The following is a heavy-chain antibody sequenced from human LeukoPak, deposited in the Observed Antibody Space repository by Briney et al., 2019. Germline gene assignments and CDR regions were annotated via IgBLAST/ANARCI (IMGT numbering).Heavy chain of an antibody. Sequence: QVQLQQWGAGLLKPSETLSLTCAVYGGSFSGYYWSWIRQPPGKGLEWIGEINHSGSTNYNPSLKSRVTISVDTSKNQFSLNLSSVTAADTGVYFCARLLWFGEGFFLSYWGQGTLVAVSS. V-gene: IGHV4-34*01. D-gene: IGHD3-10*01. CDR1: GGSFSGYY. CDR3: ARLLWFGEGFFLSY. CDR2: INHSGST. J-gene: IGHJ4*02.